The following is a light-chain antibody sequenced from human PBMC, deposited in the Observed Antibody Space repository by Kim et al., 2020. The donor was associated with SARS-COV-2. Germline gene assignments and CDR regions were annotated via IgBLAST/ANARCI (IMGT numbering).Light chain of an antibody. CDR3: QRYDTFAKT. CDR1: QSIDYR. CDR2: MAS. V-gene: IGKV1-5*03. J-gene: IGKJ1*01. Sequence: DSEGDRVTITCRTSQSIDYRLAWYQHKPGTAPKHLIYMASRLEGGVPLRFSGSGSGTYFTLTINSLQPDDVATYYCQRYDTFAKTFGQGTKVDIK.